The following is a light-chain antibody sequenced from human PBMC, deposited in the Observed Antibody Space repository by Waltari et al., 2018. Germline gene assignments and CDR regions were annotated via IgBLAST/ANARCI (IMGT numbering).Light chain of an antibody. J-gene: IGKJ1*01. V-gene: IGKV3-11*01. CDR2: SAS. CDR3: QQRSNWPRT. Sequence: EIVLPQSPATLSLSPGEMATLSCKASQRVSSYLAWYQQKPGQAPRLLIYSASNRATGLPARFSGSGSGTDFTLTISSLEPEDFAVYYCQQRSNWPRTFGQGTKVEI. CDR1: QRVSSY.